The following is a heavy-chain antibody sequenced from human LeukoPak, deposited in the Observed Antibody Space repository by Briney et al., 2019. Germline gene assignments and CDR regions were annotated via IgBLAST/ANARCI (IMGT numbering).Heavy chain of an antibody. D-gene: IGHD3-22*01. CDR1: GFTVRSNY. J-gene: IGHJ3*02. Sequence: PGGSLRLSCAASGFTVRSNYMSWVRQAPGKGLEWVSDIYSGGSTHYADSVKGRFTISRDNSKNTLYLQMNSLRAEDTALYYCARVKEAYYDDAFDIWGQGTMVTVSS. CDR2: IYSGGST. CDR3: ARVKEAYYDDAFDI. V-gene: IGHV3-53*01.